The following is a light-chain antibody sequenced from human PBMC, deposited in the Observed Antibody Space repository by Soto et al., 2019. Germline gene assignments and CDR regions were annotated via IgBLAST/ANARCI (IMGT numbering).Light chain of an antibody. J-gene: IGKJ4*01. Sequence: AIRMTQSPSSFSASTGDRVTITCRASQGISSYLAWYQQKPGKAPKLLIYAASTLQSGVPSRFSGSGSRTDFTLTISSLQPEDFATYYCQQSYSTPLTFGGGTKVDIK. V-gene: IGKV1-8*01. CDR3: QQSYSTPLT. CDR2: AAS. CDR1: QGISSY.